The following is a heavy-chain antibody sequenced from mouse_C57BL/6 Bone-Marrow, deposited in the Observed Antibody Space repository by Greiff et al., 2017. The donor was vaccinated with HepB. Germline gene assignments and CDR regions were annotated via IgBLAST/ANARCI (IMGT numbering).Heavy chain of an antibody. V-gene: IGHV1-64*01. CDR2: IHPNSGST. Sequence: VQLQQPGAELVKPGASVKLSCKASGYTFTSYWMHWVKQRPGQGLEWIGMIHPNSGSTNYNEKFKGKATLTVDKSSSTAYMQLSSLTSEDSAVYYCARSIRAWFAYWGQGTLVTVSA. CDR3: ARSIRAWFAY. CDR1: GYTFTSYW. J-gene: IGHJ3*01.